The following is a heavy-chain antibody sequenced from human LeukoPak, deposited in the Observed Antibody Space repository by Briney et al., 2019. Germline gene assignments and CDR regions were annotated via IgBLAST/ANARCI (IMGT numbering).Heavy chain of an antibody. V-gene: IGHV3-48*02. Sequence: GGSLRLSCAASGFTFSSYSMKWVRQAPGRWLEWVLYISSSSSTIYYADSVKGRFTISRDNAKISMYLQMHSLRDEDTAVYYCARDNGVTMALDYWGQGTLVTVSS. D-gene: IGHD4/OR15-4a*01. J-gene: IGHJ4*02. CDR2: ISSSSSTI. CDR1: GFTFSSYS. CDR3: ARDNGVTMALDY.